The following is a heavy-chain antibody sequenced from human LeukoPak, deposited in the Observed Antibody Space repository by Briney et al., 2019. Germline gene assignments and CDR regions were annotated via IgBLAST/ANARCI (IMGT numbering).Heavy chain of an antibody. J-gene: IGHJ4*02. D-gene: IGHD1-26*01. V-gene: IGHV3-7*01. CDR2: IKQDGGEK. CDR3: TRLGGSYYTY. CDR1: GFTFSSYW. Sequence: PGGSLRLSCAASGFTFSSYWMSWVRQAPGKGLEWVANIKQDGGEKYYVDSAKGRFTISRDNAKNSLFLQMNSLRAEDTAVYYCTRLGGSYYTYWGQGTLVTVSS.